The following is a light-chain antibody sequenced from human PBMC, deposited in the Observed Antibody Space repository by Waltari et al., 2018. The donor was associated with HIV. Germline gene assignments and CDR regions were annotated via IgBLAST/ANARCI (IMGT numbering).Light chain of an antibody. J-gene: IGKJ4*01. V-gene: IGKV3-15*01. CDR2: GAS. CDR3: QQYNNWPLT. CDR1: QSVSSN. Sequence: ERVMTQSPATLSASPGERATLSCRASQSVSSNLAWYQQTPGQAPRLLIYGASTRATGIPARFSGSGSGTDFTLTIGSLQSEDFAVYYCQQYNNWPLTFGGGTTVEIK.